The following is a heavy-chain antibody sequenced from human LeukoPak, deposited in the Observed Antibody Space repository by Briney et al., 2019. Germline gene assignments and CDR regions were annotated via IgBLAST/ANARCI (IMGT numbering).Heavy chain of an antibody. Sequence: GAAVKVSRKASGYTFTSYGISWVRPAPGQGREWMGWISGYSGNTNSAQKLQGRVTMPTDTSKSTAYMELRSLRSHSTAVYYCARGRKDYGDYYFDSWGQGTLVTVSS. J-gene: IGHJ4*02. CDR1: GYTFTSYG. CDR2: ISGYSGNT. D-gene: IGHD4-17*01. V-gene: IGHV1-18*01. CDR3: ARGRKDYGDYYFDS.